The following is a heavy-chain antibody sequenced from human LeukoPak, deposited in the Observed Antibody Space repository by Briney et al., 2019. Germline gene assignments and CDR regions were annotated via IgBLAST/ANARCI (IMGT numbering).Heavy chain of an antibody. Sequence: GGSLRLSCTSSGFTVSSTYISWVRQAPGKGLEWVSVIYSGGSTDYADSVKDRFTISRDASKNTVFLQMNSLRVEDTAVYHCARGPIDKVEAGTFFGHWGQGTVVTVSS. CDR3: ARGPIDKVEAGTFFGH. D-gene: IGHD3/OR15-3a*01. CDR1: GFTVSSTY. J-gene: IGHJ4*02. CDR2: IYSGGST. V-gene: IGHV3-53*01.